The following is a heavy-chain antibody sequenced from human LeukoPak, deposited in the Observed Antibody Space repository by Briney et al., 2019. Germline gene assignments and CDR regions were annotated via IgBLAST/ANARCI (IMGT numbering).Heavy chain of an antibody. Sequence: SETLSLTCAVYGGSFSGYYWSWIRQPPGKGLEWIGEINHSGSTNYNPSLKSRVTISVDTSKNQFSPKLSSVTAADTAFYYCARDIRDGTQGADWYFDLWGRGTLVTVSS. CDR3: ARDIRDGTQGADWYFDL. CDR2: INHSGST. V-gene: IGHV4-34*01. D-gene: IGHD5-24*01. J-gene: IGHJ2*01. CDR1: GGSFSGYY.